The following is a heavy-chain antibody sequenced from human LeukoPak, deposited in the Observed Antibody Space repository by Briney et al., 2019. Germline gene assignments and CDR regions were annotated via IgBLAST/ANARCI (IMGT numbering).Heavy chain of an antibody. CDR1: GGTFSSYA. V-gene: IGHV1-69*05. CDR2: IIPIFGTA. J-gene: IGHJ5*02. Sequence: ASVKVSCKASGGTFSSYAISWVRQAPGQGLEWMGGIIPIFGTANYAQKFQGRVTITTDESTSTAYMELSSLRSEDTAVYYCARDRYDREQPYNWFDPWGQGTLVTVSS. D-gene: IGHD3-22*01. CDR3: ARDRYDREQPYNWFDP.